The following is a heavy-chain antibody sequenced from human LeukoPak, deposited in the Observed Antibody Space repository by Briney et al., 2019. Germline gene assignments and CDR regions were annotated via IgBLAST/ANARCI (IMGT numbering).Heavy chain of an antibody. V-gene: IGHV3-48*01. J-gene: IGHJ3*02. CDR1: GFTFSSYS. CDR2: ISSSSSPI. Sequence: GGSLRLSCAASGFTFSSYSMNWVRQAPGKGLEWVSYISSSSSPIYYTDSVMGRFTISRDNAKNSLYLQMKSLRAEDTAVYYCARQVIVGANTGAFDIWGQGTMVTVSS. D-gene: IGHD1-26*01. CDR3: ARQVIVGANTGAFDI.